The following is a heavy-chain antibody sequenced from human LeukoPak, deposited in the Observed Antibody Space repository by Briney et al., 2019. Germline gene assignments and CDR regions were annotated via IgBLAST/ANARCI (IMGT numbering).Heavy chain of an antibody. Sequence: GGSLRLSCAASRFTFSDYYMSWIRQAPGKGLEWVSCISSGGSTKYYADSVKGRFTVSRDNAKNSLYLQMNSLRAEDTAVYYCARETRWDFDYWGQGTLVTVSS. CDR2: ISSGGSTK. J-gene: IGHJ4*02. V-gene: IGHV3-11*04. D-gene: IGHD5-24*01. CDR1: RFTFSDYY. CDR3: ARETRWDFDY.